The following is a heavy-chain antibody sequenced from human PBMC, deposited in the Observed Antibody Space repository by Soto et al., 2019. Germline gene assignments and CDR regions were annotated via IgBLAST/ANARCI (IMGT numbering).Heavy chain of an antibody. Sequence: GGSLRLSCAASGFTFSSYDMHWVRQATGKGLEWVSAIGTAGDTYYPGSVKGRFTISRENAKNSLYLQMNSLRAEDTAVYYCARTYSSSSGLDYYYYGMDVWGQGTTVTVSS. J-gene: IGHJ6*02. CDR1: GFTFSSYD. V-gene: IGHV3-13*01. D-gene: IGHD6-13*01. CDR3: ARTYSSSSGLDYYYYGMDV. CDR2: IGTAGDT.